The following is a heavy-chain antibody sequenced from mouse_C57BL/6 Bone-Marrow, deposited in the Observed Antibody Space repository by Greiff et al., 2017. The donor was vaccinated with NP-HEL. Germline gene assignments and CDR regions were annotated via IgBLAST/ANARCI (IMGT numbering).Heavy chain of an antibody. CDR2: LHPSASDT. D-gene: IGHD3-2*02. Sequence: VQLQQPGAELVKPGASVKVSCKASGYPFTSYWLHWVKQRPGQGLEWIGRLHPSASDTNYNQKFKGKATLTVDKSSSTAYMQLSSLTSEDSAVYYCAIRLLDSSGYRGFAYWGQGTLVTVSA. CDR1: GYPFTSYW. V-gene: IGHV1-74*01. CDR3: AIRLLDSSGYRGFAY. J-gene: IGHJ3*01.